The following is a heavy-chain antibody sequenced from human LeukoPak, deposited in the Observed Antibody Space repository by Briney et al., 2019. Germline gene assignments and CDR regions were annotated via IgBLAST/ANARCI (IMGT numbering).Heavy chain of an antibody. D-gene: IGHD3-9*01. CDR1: GYTFTSYG. CDR3: ARDQEYYDILTGYSTYYYYYYMDV. Sequence: ASVKVSCKASGYTFTSYGISWVRQAPGQGLEWMGWISAYNGNTNYAQKLQGRVTMTTDTSTSTAYMELRSLRSDDTAVYYCARDQEYYDILTGYSTYYYYYYMDVWGKGTTVTVSS. V-gene: IGHV1-18*01. CDR2: ISAYNGNT. J-gene: IGHJ6*03.